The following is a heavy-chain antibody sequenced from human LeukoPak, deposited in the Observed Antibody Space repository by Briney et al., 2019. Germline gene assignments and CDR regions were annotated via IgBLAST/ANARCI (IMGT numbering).Heavy chain of an antibody. CDR2: IYYSGST. D-gene: IGHD2-15*01. Sequence: PSETLSLTCTVSGDSISSSSSYWGWIRQPPGEGLEWIGSIYYSGSTYYNTSLKSRVTISVDTSKNQFSLRLNSVTAADTAVYYCARESGRTPIDYWGQGTLVTVSS. V-gene: IGHV4-39*02. CDR1: GDSISSSSSY. CDR3: ARESGRTPIDY. J-gene: IGHJ4*02.